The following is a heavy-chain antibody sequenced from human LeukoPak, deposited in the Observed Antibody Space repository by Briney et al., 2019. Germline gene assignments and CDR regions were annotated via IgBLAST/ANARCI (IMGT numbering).Heavy chain of an antibody. D-gene: IGHD6-13*01. J-gene: IGHJ4*02. V-gene: IGHV3-66*01. CDR2: IYSGGRT. CDR1: GFTVSSNY. Sequence: GGSLRLSCAASGFTVSSNYMSWVRQAPGKGVEWVSVIYSGGRTYHADSVEGRFTISRDNSKNTLYLQMSSLRAEDTAVYYCARGWAAAGLDYWGLGTLVTVSS. CDR3: ARGWAAAGLDY.